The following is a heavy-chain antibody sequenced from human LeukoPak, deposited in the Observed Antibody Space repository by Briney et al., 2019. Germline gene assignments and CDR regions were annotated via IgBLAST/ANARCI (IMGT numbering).Heavy chain of an antibody. V-gene: IGHV1-69*05. CDR2: IIPIFGTA. CDR3: ARHTNYDSSGYPFRH. D-gene: IGHD3-22*01. Sequence: GASVKVSCKASGGTFSSYAISWVRQAPGQGLEWMGRIIPIFGTANYAQKFQGRVTITTDESTSTAYMELSSLRSEDTAVYCCARHTNYDSSGYPFRHWGQGTVVTVSS. J-gene: IGHJ1*01. CDR1: GGTFSSYA.